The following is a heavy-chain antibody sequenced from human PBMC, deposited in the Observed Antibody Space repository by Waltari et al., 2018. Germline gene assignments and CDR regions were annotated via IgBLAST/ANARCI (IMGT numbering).Heavy chain of an antibody. CDR3: ARVGSSSRAAFDI. CDR2: IYYSGRT. V-gene: IGHV4-59*01. D-gene: IGHD6-6*01. J-gene: IGHJ3*02. Sequence: QVQLQESGPGLVKPSETLSLTCTVSGGSISSYYWSWIRQPPGKGLEWIGYIYYSGRTNYHPSLKSRVTISVDTSKTQFSLKLSSVTAADTAVYYCARVGSSSRAAFDIWGQGTMVTVSS. CDR1: GGSISSYY.